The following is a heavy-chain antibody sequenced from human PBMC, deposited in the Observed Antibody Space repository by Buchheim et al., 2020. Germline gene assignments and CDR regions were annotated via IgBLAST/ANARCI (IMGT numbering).Heavy chain of an antibody. D-gene: IGHD6-6*01. CDR3: ARAVPSIAAPSYFDY. J-gene: IGHJ4*02. CDR2: IIPILGIA. V-gene: IGHV1-69*02. CDR1: GGTFSSYT. Sequence: QVQLVQSGAEVKKPGSSVKVSCKASGGTFSSYTISWVRQAPGQGLEWMGRIIPILGIANYAQKFQGRVTITADKYTSTAHMELSSLRSEDTAVYYCARAVPSIAAPSYFDYWGQGTL.